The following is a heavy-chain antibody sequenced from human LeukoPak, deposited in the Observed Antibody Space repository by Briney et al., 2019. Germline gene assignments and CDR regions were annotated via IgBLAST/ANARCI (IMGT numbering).Heavy chain of an antibody. D-gene: IGHD6-6*01. V-gene: IGHV4-39*07. CDR3: ARVMAARREDLNWFDP. Sequence: SETLTLTCTVSGGSISSSCFCWVWIRQPPGKGLECIGSIYYSGNTYNPSLKSRVTISVDTSKNQFSLNLTSVNAADTAIYYCARVMAARREDLNWFDPWGQGTLVTVSS. CDR1: GGSISSSCFC. J-gene: IGHJ5*02. CDR2: IYYSGNT.